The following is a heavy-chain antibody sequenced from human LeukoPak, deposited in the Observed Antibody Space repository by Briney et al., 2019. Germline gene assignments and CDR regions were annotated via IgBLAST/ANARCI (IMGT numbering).Heavy chain of an antibody. V-gene: IGHV3-48*03. J-gene: IGHJ4*02. CDR1: GFTFSTYE. D-gene: IGHD6-13*01. Sequence: GRSLRLSCAASGFTFSTYEMDWVRQAPGKELEWVSYISSRGSSIYYADSVKGRFTVSRDNAKNSLYLQMSSLRVEDTAVYYCARGAAGGDFVYWGQGTLVTVSS. CDR3: ARGAAGGDFVY. CDR2: ISSRGSSI.